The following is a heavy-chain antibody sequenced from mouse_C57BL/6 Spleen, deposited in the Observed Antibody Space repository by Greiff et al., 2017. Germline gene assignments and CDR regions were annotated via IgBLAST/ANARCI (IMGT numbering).Heavy chain of an antibody. CDR1: GYTFTSYW. V-gene: IGHV1-55*01. D-gene: IGHD1-1*01. CDR2: IYPGSGST. J-gene: IGHJ1*03. CDR3: ARKSITTVVDWYFDV. Sequence: QVHVKQPGAELVKPGASVKMSCKASGYTFTSYWITWVKQRPGQGLEWIGDIYPGSGSTNYNEKFKSKATLTVDTSSSTAYMQLSSLTSEDSAVYYCARKSITTVVDWYFDVWGTGTTVTVSS.